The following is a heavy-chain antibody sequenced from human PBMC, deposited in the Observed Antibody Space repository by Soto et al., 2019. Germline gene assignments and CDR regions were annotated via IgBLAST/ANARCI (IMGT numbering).Heavy chain of an antibody. CDR1: GSTFSSYE. J-gene: IGHJ3*02. CDR2: ISSSGSTI. V-gene: IGHV3-48*03. Sequence: GGSLRLSCAASGSTFSSYEMNWVRQAPGKGLEWVSYISSSGSTIYYADSVKGRFTISRDNAKNSLYLQMNSLRAEDTAVYYCARDRPDYDFWSGYYKGAFDIWGQGTMVTVSS. D-gene: IGHD3-3*01. CDR3: ARDRPDYDFWSGYYKGAFDI.